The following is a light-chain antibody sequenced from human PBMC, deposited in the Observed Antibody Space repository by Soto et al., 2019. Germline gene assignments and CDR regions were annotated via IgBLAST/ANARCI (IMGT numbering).Light chain of an antibody. V-gene: IGLV2-14*01. CDR1: SNDIGGFNY. J-gene: IGLJ2*01. CDR3: SSYAGSYTFVV. Sequence: QSALTQPASVSGSPGQSITISCTGTSNDIGGFNYVSWYQHHPGKAPKLIISEVTKRPSGISHRFSGSKSGNTASLTIFGLQAEDEADYYCSSYAGSYTFVVFGGGTQLTVL. CDR2: EVT.